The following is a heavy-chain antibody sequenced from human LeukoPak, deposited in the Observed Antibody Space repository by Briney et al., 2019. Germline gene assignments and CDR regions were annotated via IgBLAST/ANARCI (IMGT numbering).Heavy chain of an antibody. CDR3: ARLNWNYYFDY. CDR1: GGSISSSSYY. V-gene: IGHV4-39*01. Sequence: SETLSLTCTVSGGSISSSSYYWGWIRQPPGKGLEWIGSIYYSGSTYYNPSLKSRVTISVDTSKNQFSLKLSSMTAADTAVYYCARLNWNYYFDYWGQGTLATVSS. J-gene: IGHJ4*02. D-gene: IGHD1-1*01. CDR2: IYYSGST.